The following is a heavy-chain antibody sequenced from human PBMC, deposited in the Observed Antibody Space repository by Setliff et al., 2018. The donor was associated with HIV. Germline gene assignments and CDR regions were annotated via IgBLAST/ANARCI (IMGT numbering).Heavy chain of an antibody. V-gene: IGHV1-69*05. CDR2: IIPMFGAA. J-gene: IGHJ4*02. CDR1: GGTFSSYA. CDR3: TRQTYYYGSGRYFPPDY. Sequence: ASVKVSCKASGGTFSSYAISWVRHAPGQGLEWMGGIIPMFGAANYEQKFQGRLTITTDASTSAAYMELSSLRSEDTAVYYCTRQTYYYGSGRYFPPDYWGQGTLVTVSS. D-gene: IGHD3-10*01.